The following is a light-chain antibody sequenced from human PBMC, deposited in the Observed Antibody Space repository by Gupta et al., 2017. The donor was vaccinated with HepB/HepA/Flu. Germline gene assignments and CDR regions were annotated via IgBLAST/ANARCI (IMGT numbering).Light chain of an antibody. Sequence: DIEMAQSTYPLSASVGDRVTITCRASQSSSSNLKWYQQKPGKAPKRLIYAASSLQSGVPSRFSGSGSATDFTITISSLQPEDFATYYCQQSYSTLFTFGPGTKVDIK. CDR1: QSSSSN. V-gene: IGKV1-39*01. CDR3: QQSYSTLFT. CDR2: AAS. J-gene: IGKJ3*01.